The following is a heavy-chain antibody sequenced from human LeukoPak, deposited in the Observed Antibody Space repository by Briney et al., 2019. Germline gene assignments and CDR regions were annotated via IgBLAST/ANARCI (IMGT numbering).Heavy chain of an antibody. CDR1: GYTFTSYG. CDR3: ARNRSGYCDY. CDR2: ISGYNGST. V-gene: IGHV1-18*01. Sequence: ASVKVSCKASGYTFTSYGISWVRQAPGQGLEWMGRISGYNGSTNYAQKLQGRVTMTTDTSTSTTYMELRSLRSDDTAVYYCARNRSGYCDYWGQGTLVTVSS. D-gene: IGHD3-3*01. J-gene: IGHJ4*02.